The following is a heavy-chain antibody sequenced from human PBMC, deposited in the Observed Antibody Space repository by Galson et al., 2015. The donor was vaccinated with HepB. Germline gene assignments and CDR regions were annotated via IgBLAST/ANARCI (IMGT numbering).Heavy chain of an antibody. Sequence: CAISGDSVSGNSAAWNWIRQSPSRGLEWLGRTYYRSKWYNDYAVSVKSRITINPDTSKNQFSLQLNSVTPEDTAVHYCARERRQYYYDSSGYYNWFDPWGQGTLVTVSS. CDR2: TYYRSKWYN. CDR1: GDSVSGNSAA. J-gene: IGHJ5*02. CDR3: ARERRQYYYDSSGYYNWFDP. D-gene: IGHD3-22*01. V-gene: IGHV6-1*01.